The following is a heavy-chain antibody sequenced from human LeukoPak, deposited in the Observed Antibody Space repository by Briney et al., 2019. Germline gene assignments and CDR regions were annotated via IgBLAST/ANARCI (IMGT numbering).Heavy chain of an antibody. J-gene: IGHJ5*02. D-gene: IGHD1-26*01. CDR2: IYSSGRT. CDR3: ARDLGGSYSSETWFDP. V-gene: IGHV4-61*02. Sequence: SQTLSLTCTVSGDSISSGSYYWSWIRQPAGEGLEWIGRIYSSGRTHYSPSLKSRVAISVDTSKNRFSLRLSSVTAADTAVYYCARDLGGSYSSETWFDPWGQGTLVTVSS. CDR1: GDSISSGSYY.